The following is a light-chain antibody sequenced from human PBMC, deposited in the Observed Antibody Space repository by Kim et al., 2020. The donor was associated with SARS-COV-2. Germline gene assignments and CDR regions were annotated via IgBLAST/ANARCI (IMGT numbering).Light chain of an antibody. J-gene: IGKJ4*01. CDR3: QKYNSAPPLT. Sequence: SVGDRITITCRASQGISNYLAWYQQKPGKVPKLLIYAASTLQSGVPSRFSGSRSGTDFTLTISSLQPEDVATYYCQKYNSAPPLTFGGGTKVDIK. CDR2: AAS. V-gene: IGKV1-27*01. CDR1: QGISNY.